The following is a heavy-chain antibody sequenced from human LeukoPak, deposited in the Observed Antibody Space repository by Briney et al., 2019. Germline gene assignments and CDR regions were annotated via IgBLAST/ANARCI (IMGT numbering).Heavy chain of an antibody. J-gene: IGHJ4*02. D-gene: IGHD6-19*01. CDR1: GYTFTGYY. CDR2: INPNSGGT. CDR3: ARAPAGYSSGWTTLDY. Sequence: APVKVSCKASGYTFTGYYMHWVRQAPGQGLEWMGWINPNSGGTNYAQKFQGRVTMTRDTSISTAYMELSRLKSDDTAVYYCARAPAGYSSGWTTLDYWGQGTLVTVSS. V-gene: IGHV1-2*02.